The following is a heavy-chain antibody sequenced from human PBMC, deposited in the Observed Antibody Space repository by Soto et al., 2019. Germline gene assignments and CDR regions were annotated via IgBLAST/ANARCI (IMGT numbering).Heavy chain of an antibody. J-gene: IGHJ6*02. CDR2: INPSGGST. Sequence: ASVKVSCKASGYTFTSYYMHWVRQAPGQGLEWMGIINPSGGSTSYAQKFQGRVTMTRDTSTSTVYMEMSSLRSEDTAVYYCAKDSNSSGLYGGAYVMWYYSGMDVWGQGTTVTVSS. D-gene: IGHD6-19*01. CDR1: GYTFTSYY. CDR3: AKDSNSSGLYGGAYVMWYYSGMDV. V-gene: IGHV1-46*01.